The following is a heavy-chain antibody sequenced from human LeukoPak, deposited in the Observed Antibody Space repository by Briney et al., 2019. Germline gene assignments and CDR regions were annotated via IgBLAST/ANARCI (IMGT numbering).Heavy chain of an antibody. CDR2: IRPSGDNT. D-gene: IGHD3-22*01. CDR1: GFTFSSYD. CDR3: ARRRKDSSDSVDRDFDC. J-gene: IGHJ4*02. Sequence: GGSLRLSCAASGFTFSSYDMTWVRQAPGRGLEWVSSIRPSGDNTYYGDSVKGRSTISRDNSKNTLYLQMNSLRVEDTAVYYCARRRKDSSDSVDRDFDCWGQGTLVTVSS. V-gene: IGHV3-23*01.